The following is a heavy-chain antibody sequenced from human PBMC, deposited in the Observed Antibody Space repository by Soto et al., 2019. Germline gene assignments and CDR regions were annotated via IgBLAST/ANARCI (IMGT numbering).Heavy chain of an antibody. J-gene: IGHJ5*02. CDR2: IGPSDSDT. CDR1: EYRFNTYW. Sequence: PGESLKISCRYSEYRFNTYWIAWVRQMPGKGLEWMGIIGPSDSDTQYSPAFKGQVTISADKSITTAYLQWSSLKASDTAMYYCARGYCTTTICDPWFDPWGQGTLVTVSS. CDR3: ARGYCTTTICDPWFDP. V-gene: IGHV5-51*01. D-gene: IGHD2-2*01.